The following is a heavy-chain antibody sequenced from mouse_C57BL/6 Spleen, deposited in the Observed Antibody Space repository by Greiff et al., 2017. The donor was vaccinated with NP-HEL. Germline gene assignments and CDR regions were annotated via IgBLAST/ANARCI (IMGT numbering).Heavy chain of an antibody. CDR1: GYTFTSYW. CDR2: IDPSDSYT. CDR3: ARGYSNYPGY. V-gene: IGHV1-50*01. D-gene: IGHD2-5*01. Sequence: VQLQQSGAELVKPGASVKLSCKASGYTFTSYWMQWVKQRPGQGLEWIGEIDPSDSYTNYNQKFKGKATLTVDTSSSTAYMQLSSLTSEDSAVYYCARGYSNYPGYWGQSTTLTVSS. J-gene: IGHJ2*01.